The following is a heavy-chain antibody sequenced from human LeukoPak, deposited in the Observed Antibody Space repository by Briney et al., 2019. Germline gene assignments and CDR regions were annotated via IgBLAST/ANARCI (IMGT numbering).Heavy chain of an antibody. Sequence: GGALRLSCAASGFTFSSYSMNWVRQAPGKGLEWVSSISSSSSYIYYADSVKGRFTISRDNAKNSLYLQMNSLRAEDTAVYYCARDISTAHWYFDLWGRGTLVTVSS. V-gene: IGHV3-21*01. CDR1: GFTFSSYS. J-gene: IGHJ2*01. CDR2: ISSSSSYI. CDR3: ARDISTAHWYFDL. D-gene: IGHD3-22*01.